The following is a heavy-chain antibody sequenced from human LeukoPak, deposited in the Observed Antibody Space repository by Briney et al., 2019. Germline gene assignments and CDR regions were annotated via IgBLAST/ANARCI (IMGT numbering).Heavy chain of an antibody. D-gene: IGHD4-17*01. CDR1: IYTFTNSW. Sequence: GESLKISCKGSIYTFTNSWSSWVRQMPGKGLEWMGRIDPSDSYTNYSPSFQGHVTMSAHKSTSTVYLPWSSLKASDTAMYYCTRSLTTTVTTRFDPWGQGTLVTVSS. CDR3: TRSLTTTVTTRFDP. V-gene: IGHV5-10-1*01. J-gene: IGHJ5*02. CDR2: IDPSDSYT.